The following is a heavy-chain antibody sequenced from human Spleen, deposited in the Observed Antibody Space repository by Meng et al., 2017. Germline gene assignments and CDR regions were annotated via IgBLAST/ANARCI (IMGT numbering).Heavy chain of an antibody. CDR3: ARVVWYFDL. CDR2: IWFDGSNE. V-gene: IGHV3-33*01. J-gene: IGHJ2*01. CDR1: GFTFRSYG. Sequence: GESLKISCATSGFTFRSYGLHWVRQAPGKGLEWVALIWFDGSNEYYSDSVKGRFTISRDNSKNTLYLQMNSLRAEDTAVYYCARVVWYFDLWGRGTLVTVSS.